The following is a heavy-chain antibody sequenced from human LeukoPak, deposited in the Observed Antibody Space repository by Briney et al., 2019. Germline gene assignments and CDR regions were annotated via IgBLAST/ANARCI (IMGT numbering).Heavy chain of an antibody. Sequence: ASETLSLTCTVSGVSFSSYYWSWIRQPAGKGLEWIGRIYTSGSTNYNSSLKSRVTMSVDTSKNQVSLKLSTVTAADTAVYYCATGDGYHSFDYWGQGTLVTVSS. V-gene: IGHV4-4*07. CDR2: IYTSGST. CDR3: ATGDGYHSFDY. J-gene: IGHJ4*02. CDR1: GVSFSSYY. D-gene: IGHD5-24*01.